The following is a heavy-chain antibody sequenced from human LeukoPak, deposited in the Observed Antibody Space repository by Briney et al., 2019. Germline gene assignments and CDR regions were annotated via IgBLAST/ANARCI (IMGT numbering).Heavy chain of an antibody. J-gene: IGHJ4*02. V-gene: IGHV3-74*01. D-gene: IGHD5-18*01. Sequence: GGSLRLSCAASGLTLSGYWMHWVRQAPGKGLVWVSCINGDASSTSYADSGKGRFTISRDNAKSTLYLQMNSLRVEDTAVYYCARARGNTYGYFEYWGQGTLVTVSS. CDR3: ARARGNTYGYFEY. CDR1: GLTLSGYW. CDR2: INGDASST.